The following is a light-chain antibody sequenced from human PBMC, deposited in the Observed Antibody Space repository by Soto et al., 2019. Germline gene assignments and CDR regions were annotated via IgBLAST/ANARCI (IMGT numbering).Light chain of an antibody. CDR3: FSYAGNTEV. CDR2: EVT. V-gene: IGLV2-23*02. Sequence: QSVLTQPASVSGSPGQSITIPCTGTSGDVGSYNLVSWYQQHPGKAPKLLIYEVTERPSGVPNRFSGSKSGSTASLTISVLQPDVEADYSCFSYAGNTEVFGTRTNVTVL. J-gene: IGLJ1*01. CDR1: SGDVGSYNL.